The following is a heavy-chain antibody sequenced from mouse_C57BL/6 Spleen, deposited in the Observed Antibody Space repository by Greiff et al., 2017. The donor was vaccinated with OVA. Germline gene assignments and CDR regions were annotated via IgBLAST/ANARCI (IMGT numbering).Heavy chain of an antibody. V-gene: IGHV5-17*01. CDR2: ISSGSSTI. D-gene: IGHD1-1*01. J-gene: IGHJ3*01. Sequence: EVKVVESGGGLVKPGGSLTLSCAASGFTFSDYGMHWVRQAPEKGLEWVAYISSGSSTIYYADTVKGRFTISRDNAKNTLFLQMTSLRSEDTAMYYCARNYYGSSYAWFAYWGQGTLVTVSA. CDR1: GFTFSDYG. CDR3: ARNYYGSSYAWFAY.